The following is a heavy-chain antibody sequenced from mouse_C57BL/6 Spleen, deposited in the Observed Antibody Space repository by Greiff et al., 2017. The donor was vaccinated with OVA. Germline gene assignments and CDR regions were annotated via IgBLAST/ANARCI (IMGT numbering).Heavy chain of an antibody. D-gene: IGHD2-5*01. Sequence: EVQVVESGAELVKPGASVNFSCPASAFNIKASYMHWVKQRIEQGLEWIGGIDPEDGETKYAPKFQGKATVTADTSSNTAYLQLSSLTSEDTAVYYCASDYSNYVGAYWGQGTLVTVSA. J-gene: IGHJ3*01. CDR2: IDPEDGET. CDR3: ASDYSNYVGAY. CDR1: AFNIKASY. V-gene: IGHV14-2*01.